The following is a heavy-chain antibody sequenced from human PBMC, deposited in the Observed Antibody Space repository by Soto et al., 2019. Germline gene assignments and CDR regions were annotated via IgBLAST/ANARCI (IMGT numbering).Heavy chain of an antibody. Sequence: QITLKESGPPLVKPTQTLTLTCTFSGFSLSTSRVGVAWIRQPPGKALEWLALIYWDDDKRYSPSLKSRLTITKDTSKNQVVLTMTNMDPVDTATYYCAHSALMYHYDSRGFHYWGQGTLVTVSS. CDR2: IYWDDDK. V-gene: IGHV2-5*02. D-gene: IGHD3-22*01. CDR3: AHSALMYHYDSRGFHY. CDR1: GFSLSTSRVG. J-gene: IGHJ4*02.